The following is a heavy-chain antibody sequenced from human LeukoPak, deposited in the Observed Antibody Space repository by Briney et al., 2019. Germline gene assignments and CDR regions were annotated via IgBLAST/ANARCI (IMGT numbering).Heavy chain of an antibody. CDR3: MKWFGEFDFDY. CDR1: GFTFSSYA. Sequence: QPGRSLRLSCAASGFTFSSYAMHWVRQAPGEGLEWVAVISYDGSNKYYADSVKGRFSISRDNSKNTLYLQMNSLRAEDTAVYYCMKWFGEFDFDYWGQGTLVTVSS. J-gene: IGHJ4*02. D-gene: IGHD3-10*01. V-gene: IGHV3-30*04. CDR2: ISYDGSNK.